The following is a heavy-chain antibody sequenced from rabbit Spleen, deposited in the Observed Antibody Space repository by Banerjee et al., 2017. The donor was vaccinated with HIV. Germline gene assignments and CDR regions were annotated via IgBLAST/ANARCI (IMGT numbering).Heavy chain of an antibody. CDR1: GVSFSGSSY. Sequence: QEQLVESGGGLVKPGASLTLTCIASGVSFSGSSYMCWVRQAPGKGLEWIACINTCADKGVYAAWAKVRLTMSRTSSPTVTLQTTSLTAADSGTYFCAREFMSVIGCNFNLWGPGTLVTVS. CDR3: AREFMSVIGCNFNL. D-gene: IGHD1-1*01. CDR2: INTCADKG. J-gene: IGHJ4*01. V-gene: IGHV1S45*01.